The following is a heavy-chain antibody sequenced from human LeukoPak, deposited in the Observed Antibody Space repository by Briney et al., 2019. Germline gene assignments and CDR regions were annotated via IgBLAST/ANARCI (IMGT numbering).Heavy chain of an antibody. CDR2: INPNSGGT. D-gene: IGHD2/OR15-2a*01. Sequence: EASVKVSCKASGYTFTGYYMHWVRQAPGQGLEWMGRINPNSGGTNHAQKFQGRVTMTRDTSISTAYMELSRLRSDDTAVYYCARGPVFLDYGDSWGQGTLVTVSS. J-gene: IGHJ4*02. CDR1: GYTFTGYY. V-gene: IGHV1-2*06. CDR3: ARGPVFLDYGDS.